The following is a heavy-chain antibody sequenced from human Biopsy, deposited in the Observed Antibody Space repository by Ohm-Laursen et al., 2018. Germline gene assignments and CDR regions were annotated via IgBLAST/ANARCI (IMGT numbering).Heavy chain of an antibody. CDR3: AAGADGYYTEFDY. Sequence: SSVKVSCKASGGPSSNYAFSWVRQAPGQGLEWVGRIVPILGHLNYAQRFQGRVSITADKSTTYVYMELSRLTSGDTAVYYCAAGADGYYTEFDYWGPGTLVTVSS. J-gene: IGHJ4*02. D-gene: IGHD3-3*01. CDR2: IVPILGHL. V-gene: IGHV1-69*04. CDR1: GGPSSNYA.